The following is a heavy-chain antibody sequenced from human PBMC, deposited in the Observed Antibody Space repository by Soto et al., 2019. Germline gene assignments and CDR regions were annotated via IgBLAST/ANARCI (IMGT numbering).Heavy chain of an antibody. J-gene: IGHJ4*02. CDR1: GGPISSYY. CDR2: IHTTDGT. CDR3: ARALSSAAGLYFDF. D-gene: IGHD6-13*01. V-gene: IGHV4-4*07. Sequence: PSETLSLTCTVSGGPISSYYWSWIRQPAGKGMEWIERIHTTDGTNYNPSLKSRVTMSIDTSNNQFSLKLNSLTAADTAVYYCARALSSAAGLYFDFWGQGTLVTVSS.